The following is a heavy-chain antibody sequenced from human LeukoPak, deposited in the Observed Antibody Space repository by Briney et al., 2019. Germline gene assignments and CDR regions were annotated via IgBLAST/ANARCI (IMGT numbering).Heavy chain of an antibody. J-gene: IGHJ4*02. D-gene: IGHD3-3*01. V-gene: IGHV3-23*01. CDR3: AKGLLRFLEWLSPVDY. CDR2: ISGSGGST. Sequence: HPGGSLRLSCAASGFTFSSYAMSWVRQAPGKGLEWVSAISGSGGSTYYADSVKGRFTISRDNSKNTLYLQMNSLRAEDTAVYYCAKGLLRFLEWLSPVDYWGQGTLVTVSS. CDR1: GFTFSSYA.